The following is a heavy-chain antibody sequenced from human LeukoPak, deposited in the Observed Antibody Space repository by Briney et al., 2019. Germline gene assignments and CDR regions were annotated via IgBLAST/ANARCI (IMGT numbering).Heavy chain of an antibody. J-gene: IGHJ5*02. CDR1: GGSISSSSYY. D-gene: IGHD3-3*01. CDR3: ASNNFWSGYYTGWFDP. CDR2: IYYSGST. Sequence: SETLSLTCTASGGSISSSSYYWGWIRQPPGKGLEWIGSIYYSGSTYYNPSLKSQVTISVDTSRNQFSLKLSSVTAADTAVYYCASNNFWSGYYTGWFDPWGQGTLVTVSS. V-gene: IGHV4-39*07.